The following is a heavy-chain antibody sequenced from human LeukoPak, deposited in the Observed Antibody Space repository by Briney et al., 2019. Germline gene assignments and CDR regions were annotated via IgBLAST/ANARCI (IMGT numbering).Heavy chain of an antibody. CDR3: ARDYYDSSGYYLKYFQH. J-gene: IGHJ1*01. Sequence: GGSLRLSCVASGFTFSSYSMNWVRQAPGKGLEWVSCIGSSSNYIYYGDSVKGRFTISRDNAKNSLYLQMNSLRAEDTAVYYCARDYYDSSGYYLKYFQHWGQGTLVTVSS. V-gene: IGHV3-21*01. CDR2: IGSSSNYI. D-gene: IGHD3-22*01. CDR1: GFTFSSYS.